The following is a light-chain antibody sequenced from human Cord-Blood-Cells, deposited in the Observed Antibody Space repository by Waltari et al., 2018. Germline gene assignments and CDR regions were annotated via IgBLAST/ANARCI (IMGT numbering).Light chain of an antibody. J-gene: IGKJ1*01. Sequence: EIVMTQSRATLSVSPGERATLTCRASLRVSSNLSWDQQKPGQAPRLLSYGASTRATGIPARCSGSGSVTEFTLTISSLQSEDFAVYYWQKYNNWPPWTFGQGTKVEIK. CDR3: QKYNNWPPWT. CDR1: LRVSSN. CDR2: GAS. V-gene: IGKV3-15*01.